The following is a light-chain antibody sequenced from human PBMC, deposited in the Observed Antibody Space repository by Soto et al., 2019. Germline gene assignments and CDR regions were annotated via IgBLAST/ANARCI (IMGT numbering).Light chain of an antibody. J-gene: IGLJ1*01. CDR3: QSYDSSLSGYV. Sequence: SALIQPPSVSGSPGQSVSISCTGTSSDVGSYDCVSWYQQHPGTVSKPMIYNVNTRPSGVPDRFSGSKSGTSASLAITGLQAEDETDYYCQSYDSSLSGYVFGTGTKVTVL. CDR1: SSDVGSYDC. V-gene: IGLV2-11*01. CDR2: NVN.